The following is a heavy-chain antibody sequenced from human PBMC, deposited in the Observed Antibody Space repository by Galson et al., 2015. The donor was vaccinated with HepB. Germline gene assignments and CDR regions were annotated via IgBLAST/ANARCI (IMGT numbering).Heavy chain of an antibody. CDR1: GFTFSSYA. Sequence: SLRLSCAASGFTFSSYAMSWVRQAPGKGLEWVSAISGSGGSTYYADSVKGRFTISRDNSKNTLYLQMNSLRAEDTAVYYCAKDGSSGWYEGSWFDPWGQGTLVTVSS. CDR3: AKDGSSGWYEGSWFDP. J-gene: IGHJ5*02. V-gene: IGHV3-23*01. CDR2: ISGSGGST. D-gene: IGHD6-19*01.